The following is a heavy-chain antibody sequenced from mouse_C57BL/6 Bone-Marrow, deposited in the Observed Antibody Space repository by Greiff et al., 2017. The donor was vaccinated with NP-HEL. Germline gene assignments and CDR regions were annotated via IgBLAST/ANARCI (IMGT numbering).Heavy chain of an antibody. CDR2: SRNKANDYTT. CDR1: GITFSDFY. V-gene: IGHV7-1*01. J-gene: IGHJ4*01. Sequence: EVKLVESGGGLVQSGRSLRLSCATSGITFSDFYMEWVRQAPGKGLEWIAASRNKANDYTTEYSASVKGRFIVSRDTSQSILYLQMNALRAEDTAIYYCARDAWMDYWGQGTSVTVSS. CDR3: ARDAWMDY.